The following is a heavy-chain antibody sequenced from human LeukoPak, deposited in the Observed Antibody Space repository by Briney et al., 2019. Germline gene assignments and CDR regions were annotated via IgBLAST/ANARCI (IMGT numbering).Heavy chain of an antibody. CDR2: INPNSGGT. Sequence: GASVKVSCTASGYTFTGYYMHWVRQAPGQGLEWMGWINPNSGGTNYAQKFQGRVTMTRDTSISTAYMELSRLRSDDTAVYYCARDAHGSGSWLDPWGQGTLVTVSS. D-gene: IGHD3-10*01. V-gene: IGHV1-2*02. CDR3: ARDAHGSGSWLDP. CDR1: GYTFTGYY. J-gene: IGHJ5*02.